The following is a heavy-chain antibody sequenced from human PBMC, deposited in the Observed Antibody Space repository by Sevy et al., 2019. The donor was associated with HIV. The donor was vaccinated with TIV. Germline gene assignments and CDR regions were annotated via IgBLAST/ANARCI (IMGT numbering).Heavy chain of an antibody. CDR2: IYFTGNT. J-gene: IGHJ4*02. CDR3: ARDSTTRPRVLDY. Sequence: SDTLSLTCSVSGGSISSYFWTWARQSPGKGLEWIGNIYFTGNTDYSPSLKSRVTLSLDTSKSQFSLTLKSVTAADTAIYFCARDSTTRPRVLDYWGQGTLVTVSS. D-gene: IGHD1-1*01. V-gene: IGHV4-59*01. CDR1: GGSISSYF.